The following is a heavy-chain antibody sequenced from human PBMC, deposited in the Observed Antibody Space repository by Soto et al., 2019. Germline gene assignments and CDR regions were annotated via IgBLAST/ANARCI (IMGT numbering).Heavy chain of an antibody. J-gene: IGHJ4*02. V-gene: IGHV4-61*05. D-gene: IGHD5-12*01. CDR2: IYYSGST. CDR3: ARLDGYDNYFDY. CDR1: GGSISSSSYY. Sequence: SETLSLTCTVSGGSISSSSYYWGWIRQPPGQGLEWIGYIYYSGSTNYNPSLKSRVTISVDTSKSQFSLRLSSVTAADTAVYFCARLDGYDNYFDYWGQGALVTVSS.